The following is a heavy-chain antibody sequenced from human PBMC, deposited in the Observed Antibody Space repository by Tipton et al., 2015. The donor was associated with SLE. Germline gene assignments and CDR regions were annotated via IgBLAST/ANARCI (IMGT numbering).Heavy chain of an antibody. V-gene: IGHV3-74*01. CDR1: GFTFSKHW. Sequence: SLRLSCEASGFTFSKHWMHWVRQAPGEGLVWVSRIHSDGSTTNYADSVRGRFTVSRDNSKNTLYLQMNSLRAEDTAVYYCARITRADTAMVDAFDIWGQGTMVTVSS. CDR2: IHSDGSTT. J-gene: IGHJ3*02. D-gene: IGHD5-18*01. CDR3: ARITRADTAMVDAFDI.